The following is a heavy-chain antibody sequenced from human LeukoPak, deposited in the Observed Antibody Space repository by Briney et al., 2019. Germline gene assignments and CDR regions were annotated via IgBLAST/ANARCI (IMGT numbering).Heavy chain of an antibody. CDR2: ITRSGII. V-gene: IGHV4-34*01. J-gene: IGHJ4*02. CDR1: GGSFSGYY. CDR3: ARLYGFRSDLAWYFDS. D-gene: IGHD6-19*01. Sequence: SETLSLTCGVFGGSFSGYYWSWIRQPPGRGLEWIGEITRSGIINYNPSLKSRVTISADTSNNQLSLELTSVTVADTAVYYCARLYGFRSDLAWYFDSWGQGTRVTVSS.